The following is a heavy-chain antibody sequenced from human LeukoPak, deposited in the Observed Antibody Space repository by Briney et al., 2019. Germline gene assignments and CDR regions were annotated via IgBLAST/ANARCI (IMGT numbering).Heavy chain of an antibody. CDR1: GYTFTGYY. J-gene: IGHJ4*02. CDR2: INPNSGGT. D-gene: IGHD6-13*01. CDR3: ARDSPGYGSSCDY. Sequence: GASVKVSCKGSGYTFTGYYIHWVRQAPGQGPEWMGWINPNSGGTNYAQKFQGRVTMNRDTSISTAYMELNRLRSDDTAVYYCARDSPGYGSSCDYWGQGTLVTVSS. V-gene: IGHV1-2*02.